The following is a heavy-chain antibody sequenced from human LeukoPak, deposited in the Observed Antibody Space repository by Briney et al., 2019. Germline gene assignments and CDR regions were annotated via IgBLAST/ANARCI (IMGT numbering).Heavy chain of an antibody. CDR1: GFTFSSYS. J-gene: IGHJ6*02. CDR2: ISSSSSTI. Sequence: AGGSLRLSCAASGFTFSSYSMNWVRQAPGKGLEWVSYISSSSSTIYYADSVKGRFTISRDNAKNSLYLQMNSLRAEDTAVYYCARDTGFGELLYYYYYYGMDVWGQGTTVTVSS. V-gene: IGHV3-48*01. CDR3: ARDTGFGELLYYYYYYGMDV. D-gene: IGHD3-10*01.